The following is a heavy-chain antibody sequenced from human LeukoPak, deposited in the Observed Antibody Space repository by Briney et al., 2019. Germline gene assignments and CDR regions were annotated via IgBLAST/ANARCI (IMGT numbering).Heavy chain of an antibody. CDR1: GFTFSSYG. Sequence: GGSLRLSCEASGFTFSSYGMHWVRQAPGKGLEWVAVISYDGSNKYYADSVKGRLTISRDNSKNTLYLQMNSLRTEDTPVYYCARTRAAAGYSSFWFDPWGQGTLVTVSS. CDR3: ARTRAAAGYSSFWFDP. V-gene: IGHV3-30*03. D-gene: IGHD6-13*01. CDR2: ISYDGSNK. J-gene: IGHJ5*02.